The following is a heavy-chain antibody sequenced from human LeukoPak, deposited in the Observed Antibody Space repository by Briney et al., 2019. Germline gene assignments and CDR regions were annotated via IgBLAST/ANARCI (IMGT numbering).Heavy chain of an antibody. CDR1: GFTFSIYA. V-gene: IGHV3-23*01. J-gene: IGHJ6*03. CDR2: ISGSGGYT. CDR3: AKSERGFWSGYYSLPYYMDV. Sequence: PGGSLRLSCAASGFTFSIYAMSWVRQAPGKGLEWVSGISGSGGYTYYADSVKGRFTISRNNSKNTLYMQMNSLRAEDTAVYYCAKSERGFWSGYYSLPYYMDVWGKGTTVTVSS. D-gene: IGHD3-3*01.